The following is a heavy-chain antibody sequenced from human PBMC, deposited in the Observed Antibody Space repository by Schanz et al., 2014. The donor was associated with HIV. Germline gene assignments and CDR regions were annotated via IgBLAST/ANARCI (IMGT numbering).Heavy chain of an antibody. Sequence: EVQLFSSFLGLVKPGGSLRLSCAATGFTFSRYKMNWVRQAPGKGLEWVAHMIWNNGIYYADSVKGRFTISRDISRNTIYLQMNGLRGEDTAVYYCRAWLLGDRMDVWGQGTTVAVSS. D-gene: IGHD3-22*01. CDR2: MIWNNGI. CDR1: GFTFSRYK. J-gene: IGHJ6*02. CDR3: RAWLLGDRMDV. V-gene: IGHV3-21*05.